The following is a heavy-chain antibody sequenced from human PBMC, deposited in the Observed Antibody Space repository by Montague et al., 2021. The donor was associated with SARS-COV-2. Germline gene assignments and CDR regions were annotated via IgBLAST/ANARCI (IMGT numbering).Heavy chain of an antibody. J-gene: IGHJ4*02. V-gene: IGHV4-39*01. CDR2: IYYSGST. CDR1: GGSISSSSYY. CDR3: ARHFTVSYYIAAAEAQDD. Sequence: SETLSLTCTVSGGSISSSSYYWGWLRQPPGKGLEWIGSIYYSGSTYYNPSLKSRVTISVDTSKNQFSLKLSSVTAADTAVYSCARHFTVSYYIAAAEAQDDWGQGTLVTVSS. D-gene: IGHD6-13*01.